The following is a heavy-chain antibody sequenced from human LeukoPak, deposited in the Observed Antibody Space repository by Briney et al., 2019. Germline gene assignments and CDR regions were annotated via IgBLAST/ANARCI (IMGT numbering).Heavy chain of an antibody. CDR3: VGSRRD. CDR1: GFTFSDYD. Sequence: GGSLRLSCAASGFTFSDYDMHWVRQATGKGLEWVSGITTAGDTSYPGSVKGRFIISRENAKNSLYLQMNSLRAEDTAVYYCVGSRRDWGQGTLVTVSS. CDR2: ITTAGDT. D-gene: IGHD3-16*01. V-gene: IGHV3-13*01. J-gene: IGHJ4*02.